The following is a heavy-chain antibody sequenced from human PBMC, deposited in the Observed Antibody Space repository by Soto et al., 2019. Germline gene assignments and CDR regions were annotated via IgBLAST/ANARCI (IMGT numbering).Heavy chain of an antibody. D-gene: IGHD2-21*01. CDR2: IWYDGSNK. V-gene: IGHV3-33*01. CDR1: GFTFSSYG. CDR3: ARDGGSCGGDCYPLDYFDY. Sequence: QVQLVESGGGVVQPGRSLRLSCAASGFTFSSYGMHWVRQAPGKGLEWVAVIWYDGSNKYYADSVKGRFTISRDNSKNKLYLQMNSLRAEDTAVYYCARDGGSCGGDCYPLDYFDYWGQGTLVTVSS. J-gene: IGHJ4*02.